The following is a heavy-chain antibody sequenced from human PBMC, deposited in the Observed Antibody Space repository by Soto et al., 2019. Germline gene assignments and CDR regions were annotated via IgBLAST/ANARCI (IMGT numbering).Heavy chain of an antibody. Sequence: SETLSLTCTVSGGSISSYYWSWIRQPAGKGLEWIGRIYTSGSTNYNPSLKSRVTMSVDTSKNQFSLKLSSVTAADTAVYYCARDIYPYLGYYYYGMDVWGQGTTVTVSS. D-gene: IGHD1-26*01. J-gene: IGHJ6*02. CDR3: ARDIYPYLGYYYYGMDV. CDR2: IYTSGST. CDR1: GGSISSYY. V-gene: IGHV4-4*07.